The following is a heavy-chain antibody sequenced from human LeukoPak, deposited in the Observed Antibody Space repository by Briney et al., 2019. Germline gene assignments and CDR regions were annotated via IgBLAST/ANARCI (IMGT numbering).Heavy chain of an antibody. V-gene: IGHV5-51*01. J-gene: IGHJ4*02. CDR3: AKDYYYDSNHFDY. D-gene: IGHD3-22*01. CDR1: GYSFTSYW. CDR2: IYPGDSAT. Sequence: GESLKISCKGSGYSFTSYWIGWVRQMPGKGLEWMGIIYPGDSATRYSPSFQGQVTISADKSIGTACLQWSSLKASDTAIYYCAKDYYYDSNHFDYWGQGTLVTVSS.